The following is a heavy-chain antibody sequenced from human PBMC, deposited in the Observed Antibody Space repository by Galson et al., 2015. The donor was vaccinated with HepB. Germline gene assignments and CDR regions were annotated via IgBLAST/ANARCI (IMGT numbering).Heavy chain of an antibody. V-gene: IGHV4-4*07. D-gene: IGHD6-19*01. CDR2: IYTSGST. Sequence: SETLSLTCTVSGGSISSYYWSWIRQPAGKGLEWIGRIYTSGSTNYNPSLKSRVTMSVDTSKNQFSLKLSSVTAADTAVYYCARDLRVRSSGWYYFAYWGQGTLVTVSS. CDR3: ARDLRVRSSGWYYFAY. J-gene: IGHJ4*02. CDR1: GGSISSYY.